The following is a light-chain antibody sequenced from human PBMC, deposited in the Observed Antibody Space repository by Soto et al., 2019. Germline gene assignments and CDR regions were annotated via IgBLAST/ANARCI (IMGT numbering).Light chain of an antibody. CDR2: EVS. V-gene: IGLV2-14*01. J-gene: IGLJ1*01. Sequence: QSALTQPASMSGSPGQSITISCTGTSSDVGGYNYVSWYQQQSGKAPKLMIHEVSNRPSGVSNRFSGSKSGNTASLTISGLQAEDEADYYCSSYTSSRAYVFGSGTKGTVL. CDR1: SSDVGGYNY. CDR3: SSYTSSRAYV.